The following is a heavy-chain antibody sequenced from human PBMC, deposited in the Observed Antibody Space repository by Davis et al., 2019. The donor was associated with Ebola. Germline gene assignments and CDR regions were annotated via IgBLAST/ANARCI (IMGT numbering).Heavy chain of an antibody. CDR1: GFTFSSYW. J-gene: IGHJ5*02. V-gene: IGHV3-7*01. Sequence: GESLKISCAASGFTFSSYWMSWVRQAPGKGLEWVANIKQDGSEKYYVDSVKGRFTISRDNAKNSLYLQMNSLRSEDTAVFYCARGKTVAGTRGLSWFDPWGPGTLVTVSS. CDR3: ARGKTVAGTRGLSWFDP. CDR2: IKQDGSEK. D-gene: IGHD6-19*01.